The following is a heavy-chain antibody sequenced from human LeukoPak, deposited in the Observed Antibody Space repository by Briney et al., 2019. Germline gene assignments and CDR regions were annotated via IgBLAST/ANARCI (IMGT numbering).Heavy chain of an antibody. Sequence: PGGSLRLSCAASGFTFSSYTMNWVRQAPGKGLEWVSSISTYSSYIYYADSLKGRFTISRDNAKNSLYLQMNSLRDEDTAVYYCAFVPWTTVTTIDYWGQGTLVTVSS. CDR3: AFVPWTTVTTIDY. CDR1: GFTFSSYT. J-gene: IGHJ4*02. V-gene: IGHV3-21*01. CDR2: ISTYSSYI. D-gene: IGHD4-17*01.